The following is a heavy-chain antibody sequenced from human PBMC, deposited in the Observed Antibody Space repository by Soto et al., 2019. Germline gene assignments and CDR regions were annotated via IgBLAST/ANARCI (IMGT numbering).Heavy chain of an antibody. Sequence: QVQVVQSGAEVKKPGASVKVACKASGYTFTTFGMSWVRQAPGQGLEWMGWISGENGDTNSAQRFQDRVTMTTDTATNTANMELGSLTYDDTAVSYCASCYCSAGSCVTCWDFDLWGRGTLVTVSS. J-gene: IGHJ2*01. D-gene: IGHD2-15*01. V-gene: IGHV1-18*01. CDR1: GYTFTTFG. CDR2: ISGENGDT. CDR3: ASCYCSAGSCVTCWDFDL.